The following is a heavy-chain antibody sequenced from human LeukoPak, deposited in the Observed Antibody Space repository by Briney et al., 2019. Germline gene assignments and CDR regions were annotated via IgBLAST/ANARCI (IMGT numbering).Heavy chain of an antibody. Sequence: ASVKVSCKASGYTFTSYDINWVRQATGQGLEWMGWMNPNSGNTGYAQKFQGRVTMTRNNSISTAYMELSSLRSEDTAVYYCARGGGIAAAGTDAFDIWGQGTMVTVSS. CDR3: ARGGGIAAAGTDAFDI. CDR1: GYTFTSYD. D-gene: IGHD6-13*01. J-gene: IGHJ3*02. CDR2: MNPNSGNT. V-gene: IGHV1-8*01.